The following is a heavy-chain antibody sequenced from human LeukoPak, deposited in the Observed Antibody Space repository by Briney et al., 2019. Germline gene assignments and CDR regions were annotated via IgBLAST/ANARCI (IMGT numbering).Heavy chain of an antibody. J-gene: IGHJ3*02. CDR3: ARTTRTYQLRYFVLDAFDI. D-gene: IGHD3-9*01. CDR1: GDSVSSYSAA. CDR2: TYYRSKWYN. Sequence: SQTLSLTCAISGDSVSSYSAAWNWIRQSPSRGLEWLGRTYYRSKWYNDYAVSVKSRIAIHPDTSKNQFSLQLNSVTPEDTAVYYCARTTRTYQLRYFVLDAFDIWGQGTMVTVSS. V-gene: IGHV6-1*01.